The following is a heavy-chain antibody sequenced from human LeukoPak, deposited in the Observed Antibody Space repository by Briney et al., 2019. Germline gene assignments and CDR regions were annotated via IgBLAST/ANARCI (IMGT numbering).Heavy chain of an antibody. Sequence: SETLSLTCTVSGGSISSSSYYWGWIRQPPGKGLEWIGSIYYSGSTYYNPSLKSRVTISVDTSKNQFSLKLSSVTAADTAVYYCARNRPPSGWYRRSGWFDPWGQGTLVTVSS. CDR1: GGSISSSSYY. J-gene: IGHJ5*02. CDR3: ARNRPPSGWYRRSGWFDP. CDR2: IYYSGST. V-gene: IGHV4-39*01. D-gene: IGHD6-19*01.